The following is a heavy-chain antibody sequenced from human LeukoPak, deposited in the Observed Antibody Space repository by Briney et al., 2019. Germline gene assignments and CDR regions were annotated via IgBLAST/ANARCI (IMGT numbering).Heavy chain of an antibody. J-gene: IGHJ4*02. CDR3: ARATMFGDYFDY. CDR1: GGSICSGSYY. Sequence: SETLSLTCTVSGGSICSGSYYWSWIRQPAGKGLEWIGRIYTSGSTNYNPSLKSRVTISVDTSKNQFSLKLSSVTAADTAVYYCARATMFGDYFDYWGQGTLVTVSS. D-gene: IGHD3-10*02. V-gene: IGHV4-61*02. CDR2: IYTSGST.